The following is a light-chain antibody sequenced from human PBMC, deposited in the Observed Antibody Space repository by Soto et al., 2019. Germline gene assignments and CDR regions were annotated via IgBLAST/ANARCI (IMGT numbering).Light chain of an antibody. Sequence: ETVLTQSPATLSLSPGDRATLSCGASQRINDNYLAWYQQKPGLAPRLLIYDASTRAPGIPDRFSGSGSGADFTHTISRLEPEDFAVYYCQQYSNLPPNTFGQGTKLEIK. CDR1: QRINDNY. V-gene: IGKV3D-20*01. J-gene: IGKJ2*01. CDR2: DAS. CDR3: QQYSNLPPNT.